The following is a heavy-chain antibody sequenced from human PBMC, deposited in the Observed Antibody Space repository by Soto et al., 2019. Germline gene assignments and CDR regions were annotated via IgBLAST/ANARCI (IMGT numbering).Heavy chain of an antibody. CDR2: VWKDGSNR. V-gene: IGHV3-30*02. CDR1: GITFSDYG. Sequence: HPGGSLRLSCGASGITFSDYGMHWVRQAPGKGLEWVAGVWKDGSNRYYVDSVKGRFTISRDNSKNTLYLQMNSLRDEDTAVYYCAKVPRGSNFGYYNFWGQGTLVTVSS. D-gene: IGHD5-18*01. CDR3: AKVPRGSNFGYYNF. J-gene: IGHJ4*02.